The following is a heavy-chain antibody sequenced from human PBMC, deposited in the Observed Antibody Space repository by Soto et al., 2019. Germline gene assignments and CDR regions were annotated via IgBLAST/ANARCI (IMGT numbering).Heavy chain of an antibody. CDR3: AAGSTPGAFDI. CDR1: GYTFTSYD. CDR2: IVVGSGNT. V-gene: IGHV1-58*02. D-gene: IGHD7-27*01. J-gene: IGHJ3*02. Sequence: ASVKFSCKASGYTFTSYDINWLRQARGQRLEWIGWIVVGSGNTNYAQKFQERVTITRDMSTSTAYMELSSLRSEDTAVYYCAAGSTPGAFDIWGHGTMVTVSS.